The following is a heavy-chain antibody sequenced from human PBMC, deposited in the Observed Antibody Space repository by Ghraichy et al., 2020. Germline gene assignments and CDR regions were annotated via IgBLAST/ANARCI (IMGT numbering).Heavy chain of an antibody. D-gene: IGHD2-8*01. J-gene: IGHJ4*02. CDR3: ARELYGGMVY. CDR1: GFTFSNHG. CDR2: VMTGDSQK. V-gene: IGHV3-7*03. Sequence: GGSLRLSCAASGFTFSNHGMSWVRQATGRGLEWVASVMTGDSQKYYVDSVRGRFTISRDDAENSLYLQMNSLRAEDTAVYHCARELYGGMVYWGQGTLVTGSS.